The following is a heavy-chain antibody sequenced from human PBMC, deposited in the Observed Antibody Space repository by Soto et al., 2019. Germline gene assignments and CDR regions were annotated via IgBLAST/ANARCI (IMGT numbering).Heavy chain of an antibody. Sequence: SETLSLTCTVSGGSITSSSYYWGWIRQPPGKGLEWIGGIYYSGRSYYNPSLKGRVTMSVDASKNQFSLTLNSVTAADAAVYYCARQRTTVVTQAYFDHWGQGTLVTVSS. CDR3: ARQRTTVVTQAYFDH. CDR2: IYYSGRS. J-gene: IGHJ4*02. CDR1: GGSITSSSYY. V-gene: IGHV4-39*01. D-gene: IGHD4-17*01.